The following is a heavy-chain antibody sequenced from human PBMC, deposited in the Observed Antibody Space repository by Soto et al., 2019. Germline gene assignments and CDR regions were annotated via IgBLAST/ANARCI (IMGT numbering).Heavy chain of an antibody. J-gene: IGHJ4*02. CDR3: ARRTGSYYFDQ. V-gene: IGHV4-39*01. CDR1: GGSVSSGAYS. CDR2: MYYSGST. Sequence: PSETLSLTCSVSGGSVSSGAYSWGWIRQPPGKGLEWIGNMYYSGSTYYSPSLNSRVTISIGMSKNHFSLTLSLATAADTAVYYCARRTGSYYFDQWGQGTLVTVSS. D-gene: IGHD1-26*01.